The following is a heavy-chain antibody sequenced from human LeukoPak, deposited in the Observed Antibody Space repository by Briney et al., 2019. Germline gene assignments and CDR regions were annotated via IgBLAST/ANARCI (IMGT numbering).Heavy chain of an antibody. Sequence: ETVSLICTVSGGSISSSSYYWGRIRQPPGKGLEWIGSIYYSGSSYCTLSLPSPVTISVDTSKTQFSLKLSSVTAADTAVYYCARFSSSSSYFDYWGEGSVDSVSS. CDR3: ARFSSSSSYFDY. CDR2: IYYSGSS. CDR1: GGSISSSSYY. V-gene: IGHV4-39*01. D-gene: IGHD6-13*01. J-gene: IGHJ4*02.